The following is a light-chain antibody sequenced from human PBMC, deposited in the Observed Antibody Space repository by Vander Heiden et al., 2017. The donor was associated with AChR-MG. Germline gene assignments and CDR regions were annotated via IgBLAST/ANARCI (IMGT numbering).Light chain of an antibody. Sequence: DIQMTQSPSSLSASVGDRVTITCRASQSISSYLNWYQQKPGKAPKLLIYAASSLQSGVPSRFSGSGSGTDFTLTISSLQPEDFATDYCQQNDSTPRKTFGQGTRLEIK. CDR3: QQNDSTPRKT. J-gene: IGKJ5*01. CDR2: AAS. CDR1: QSISSY. V-gene: IGKV1-39*01.